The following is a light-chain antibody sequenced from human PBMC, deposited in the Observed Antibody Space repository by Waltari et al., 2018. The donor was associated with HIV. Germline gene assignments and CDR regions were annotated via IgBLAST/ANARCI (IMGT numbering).Light chain of an antibody. CDR1: NSNIGSNP. CDR3: AAWDDSLNGVV. Sequence: QSVLTQPPSASGTPGQRVTISCSGSNSNIGSNPVNWYQQLPGTAPKLLNYNNKQRPAGVPDRISGSKSGTSASLAISGLQAEDEAEYYCAAWDDSLNGVVFGGGTKLTVL. V-gene: IGLV1-44*01. CDR2: NNK. J-gene: IGLJ2*01.